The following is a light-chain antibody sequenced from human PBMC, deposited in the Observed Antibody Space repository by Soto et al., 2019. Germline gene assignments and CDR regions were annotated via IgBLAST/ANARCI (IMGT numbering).Light chain of an antibody. Sequence: QSALTQPASVSGSPGQSITISCTGTSSDVGGYNYVSWYQRHPGKAPKLMIYDVSNRPSGVSNRFSGSKSGDTASLTISGLQAEDEADYYCSSYTSSSTYVFGTGTKVTV. CDR2: DVS. J-gene: IGLJ1*01. CDR1: SSDVGGYNY. CDR3: SSYTSSSTYV. V-gene: IGLV2-14*01.